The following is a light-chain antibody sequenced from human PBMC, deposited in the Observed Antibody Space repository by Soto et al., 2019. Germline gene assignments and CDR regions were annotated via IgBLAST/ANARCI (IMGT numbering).Light chain of an antibody. CDR3: QQYGSSGT. CDR2: GAS. V-gene: IGKV3-20*01. Sequence: IVLTESPGTVSLSPGERATLSCRASQSVSNNYLAWYQQKPGQAPRLLIYGASNRATGIPDRFSGSGSGTDFTLTISRLEPEDFAVYYWQQYGSSGTFGQGTKV. J-gene: IGKJ1*01. CDR1: QSVSNNY.